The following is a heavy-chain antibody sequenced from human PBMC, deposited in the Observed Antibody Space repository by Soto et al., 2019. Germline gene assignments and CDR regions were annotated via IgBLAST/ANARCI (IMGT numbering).Heavy chain of an antibody. J-gene: IGHJ4*02. V-gene: IGHV4-59*08. Sequence: SETLSLTCTVSGVSFSSYYWSWIRQPPGKGLEWIGYIYYSGSTYYNPSLKSRVTISVDTSKNQFSLKLSSVTAADTAVYYCARRYGYSFDYWGQGTLVTVSS. CDR1: GVSFSSYY. CDR2: IYYSGST. CDR3: ARRYGYSFDY. D-gene: IGHD1-1*01.